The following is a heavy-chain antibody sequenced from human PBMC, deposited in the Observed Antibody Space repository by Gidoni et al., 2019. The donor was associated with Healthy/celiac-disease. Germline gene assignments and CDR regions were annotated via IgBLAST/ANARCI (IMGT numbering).Heavy chain of an antibody. V-gene: IGHV4-4*07. CDR3: AREVSPPSGYDFWSGYYGDYYYYMDV. J-gene: IGHJ6*03. CDR1: GGSISSYY. D-gene: IGHD3-3*01. CDR2: IYTSGST. Sequence: QVQLQESGPGLVKPSETLSLTCTVSGGSISSYYWSWIRQPAGKGLEWIGRIYTSGSTNYNPSLKSRVTMSVDTSKNQFSLKLSSVTAADTAVYYCAREVSPPSGYDFWSGYYGDYYYYMDVWGKGTTVTVSS.